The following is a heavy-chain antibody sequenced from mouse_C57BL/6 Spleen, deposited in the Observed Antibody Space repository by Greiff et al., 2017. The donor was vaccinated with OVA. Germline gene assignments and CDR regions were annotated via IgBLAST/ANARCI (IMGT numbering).Heavy chain of an antibody. D-gene: IGHD1-1*01. CDR3: ARKVLLRYYFDY. CDR1: GFTFSDYG. Sequence: EVNLVESGGGLVKPGGSLKLSCAASGFTFSDYGMHWVRQAPEKGLEWVAYISSGSSTIYYADTVKGRFTISRDNAKNTLFLQMTSLRSEDTAMYYCARKVLLRYYFDYWGQGTTLTVSS. J-gene: IGHJ2*01. V-gene: IGHV5-17*01. CDR2: ISSGSSTI.